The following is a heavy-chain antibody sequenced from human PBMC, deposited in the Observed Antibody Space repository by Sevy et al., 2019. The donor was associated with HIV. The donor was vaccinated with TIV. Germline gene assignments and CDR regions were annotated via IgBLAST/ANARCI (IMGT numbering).Heavy chain of an antibody. D-gene: IGHD3-16*01. CDR3: VKEGGGGGGDH. CDR1: GFSFSSYG. CDR2: IQYDGSNK. J-gene: IGHJ4*02. V-gene: IGHV3-30*02. Sequence: GGSLRLSCAASGFSFSSYGMHWVRQAPGKGLEWMSYIQYDGSNKDYANSVKGRFTISRDNSKNTLYLQMNSLRVEDTVVSYGVKEGGGGGGDHWGQGTLVTVSS.